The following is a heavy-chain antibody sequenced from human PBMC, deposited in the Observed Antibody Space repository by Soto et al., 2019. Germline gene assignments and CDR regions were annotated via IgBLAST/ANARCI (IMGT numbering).Heavy chain of an antibody. CDR2: AYWDDDN. CDR3: AHRSVGSSATWDGGLFDS. CDR1: GFSLTNSGVG. Sequence: QITLKESGPTLVTPTQTLTLTCAFSGFSLTNSGVGVGWVRQSPGRALEWLAFAYWDDDNRYSQSLKSRRNLTKDTSRNQVFLTMTNMDPVDTGTYYCAHRSVGSSATWDGGLFDSWGQGTLVTVSS. D-gene: IGHD2-2*01. J-gene: IGHJ4*02. V-gene: IGHV2-5*02.